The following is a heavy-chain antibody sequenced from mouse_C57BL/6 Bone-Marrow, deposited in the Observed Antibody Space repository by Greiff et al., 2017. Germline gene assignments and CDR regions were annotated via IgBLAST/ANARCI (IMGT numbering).Heavy chain of an antibody. Sequence: VQLQQSGPVLVKPGASVKMSCKASGYTFTDYYMNWVKQSHGKSLEWIGVINPYNGGTSYNQKFKGKATLTVDKSSSTAYMELNSLTSEDSAVYYCARCPDYYGSSYGYYAMDYWGQGTSVTVSS. V-gene: IGHV1-19*01. J-gene: IGHJ4*01. CDR1: GYTFTDYY. CDR2: INPYNGGT. CDR3: ARCPDYYGSSYGYYAMDY. D-gene: IGHD1-1*01.